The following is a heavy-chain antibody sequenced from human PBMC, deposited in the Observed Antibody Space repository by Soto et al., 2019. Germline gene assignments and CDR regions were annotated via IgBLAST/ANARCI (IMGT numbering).Heavy chain of an antibody. Sequence: PSETLSLTCTVSGGSISSSSYYWGWIRQPPGKGLEWIGSIYYSGSTYYNPSLKSRVTISVDTSKNQFSLKLSSVTAADTAVYYCARGGSGSYFPFDIWGQGTMVTVS. CDR1: GGSISSSSYY. CDR2: IYYSGST. CDR3: ARGGSGSYFPFDI. D-gene: IGHD1-26*01. V-gene: IGHV4-39*01. J-gene: IGHJ3*02.